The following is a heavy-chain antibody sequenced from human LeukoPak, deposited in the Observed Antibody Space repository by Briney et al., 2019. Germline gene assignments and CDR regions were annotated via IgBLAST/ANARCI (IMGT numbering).Heavy chain of an antibody. CDR3: ARAHPTRYYMDV. CDR2: IYYSGST. J-gene: IGHJ6*03. V-gene: IGHV4-39*01. CDR1: GGSISSSSYY. Sequence: SETLSLTCTVSGGSISSSSYYWGWSRQPPGKGLEWLGSIYYSGSTYYNPSLKSRVTISVATSKNQFSLKLSSVTAADTAVYYCARAHPTRYYMDVWGKGTTVTVSS.